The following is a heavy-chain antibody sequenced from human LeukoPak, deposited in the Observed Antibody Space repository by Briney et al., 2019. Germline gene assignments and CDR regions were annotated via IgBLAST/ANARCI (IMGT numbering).Heavy chain of an antibody. CDR2: IYYSGST. CDR3: ARAPLGSDALDI. D-gene: IGHD3-16*02. V-gene: IGHV4-30-4*08. Sequence: SQTLSLTCTVSGGSISSGDYYWSWIREPPGKGLEWIGYIYYSGSTYYNPSLKSRVTISVDTSKNQFSLKLSSVTAADTAVYYCARAPLGSDALDIWGQGTMVTVSS. CDR1: GGSISSGDYY. J-gene: IGHJ3*02.